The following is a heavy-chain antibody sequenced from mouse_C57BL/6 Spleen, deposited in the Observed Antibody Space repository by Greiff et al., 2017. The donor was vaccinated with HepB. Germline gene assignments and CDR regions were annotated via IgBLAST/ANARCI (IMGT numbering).Heavy chain of an antibody. D-gene: IGHD2-4*01. CDR1: GFTFSDYY. Sequence: EVKLVESGGGLVQPGGSLKLSCAASGFTFSDYYMYWVRQTPEKRLEWVAYISNGGGSTYYPDTVKGRFTISRDNAKNTLYLQMSRLKAEDTAMYYCARHEGLREYFDVRGTGTTVTVSS. J-gene: IGHJ1*03. CDR2: ISNGGGST. CDR3: ARHEGLREYFDV. V-gene: IGHV5-12*01.